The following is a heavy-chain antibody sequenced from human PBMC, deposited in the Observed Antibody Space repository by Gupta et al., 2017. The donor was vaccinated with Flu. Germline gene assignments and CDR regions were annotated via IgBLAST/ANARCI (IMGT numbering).Heavy chain of an antibody. Sequence: QVQLQESGPGLVKPSQTLSLTCTVSGGSISSGGSYWSWIRQHPGKGLEWIGSIYYSGSTYYNPSLKSRVTISVDTSKNQFSLKLSSVTAADTAVYYCARGSTVTPYYFDYWGQGTLVTVSS. D-gene: IGHD4-17*01. CDR3: ARGSTVTPYYFDY. CDR1: GGSISSGGSY. V-gene: IGHV4-31*03. J-gene: IGHJ4*02. CDR2: IYYSGST.